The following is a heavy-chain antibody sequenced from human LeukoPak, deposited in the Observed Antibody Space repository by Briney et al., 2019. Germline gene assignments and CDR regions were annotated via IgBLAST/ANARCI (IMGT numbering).Heavy chain of an antibody. V-gene: IGHV3-30*18. CDR2: ISYDGSNK. CDR3: AKGARHDYGDY. CDR1: GFTFSSYG. J-gene: IGHJ4*02. Sequence: GRSLRLSCAASGFTFSSYGMHWVRQAPGKGLEWVAVISYDGSNKYYADSVKGRFTISRDNSKNTLYLQMNSLRAEDTAVYYCAKGARHDYGDYWGQGTLVTVSS.